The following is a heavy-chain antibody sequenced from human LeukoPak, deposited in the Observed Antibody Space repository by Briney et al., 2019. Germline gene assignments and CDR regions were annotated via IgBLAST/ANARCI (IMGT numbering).Heavy chain of an antibody. D-gene: IGHD7-27*01. V-gene: IGHV3-23*01. J-gene: IGHJ4*02. CDR3: AKDGGLWVSAHWGDS. CDR1: GFTFSGYT. Sequence: GGSLRLSCAASGFTFSGYTMSWVRQAPGKGLEWVSTITTSDGNTYYADSVKGRFTVSRDNSKNTLFLQMNSLRAEDTAVYYCAKDGGLWVSAHWGDSWGRGTLVTVSS. CDR2: ITTSDGNT.